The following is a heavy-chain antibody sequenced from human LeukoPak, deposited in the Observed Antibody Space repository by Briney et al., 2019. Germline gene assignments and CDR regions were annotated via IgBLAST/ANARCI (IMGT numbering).Heavy chain of an antibody. CDR2: IKSNTDGGTT. Sequence: GGSLRLSCAASGFTFSNAWMSWVRQPPGKGLEWVGRIKSNTDGGTTDYAAPVKGRFTISRDGSKNTLYLQMNTLKTEDTAVYYCTTVLEAGYWGQGTLVTVSS. V-gene: IGHV3-15*01. D-gene: IGHD1-1*01. CDR3: TTVLEAGY. CDR1: GFTFSNAW. J-gene: IGHJ4*02.